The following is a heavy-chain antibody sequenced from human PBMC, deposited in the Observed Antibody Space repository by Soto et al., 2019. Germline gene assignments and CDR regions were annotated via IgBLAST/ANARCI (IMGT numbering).Heavy chain of an antibody. J-gene: IGHJ4*02. CDR2: IYYSGST. CDR1: GGSISSYY. CDR3: ARIRTDYYDSSGYYLMDYYFDY. Sequence: SETLSLTCTVSGGSISSYYWSWIRQPPGKGLEWIGYIYYSGSTNYNPSLKSRVTISVDTSKNQFSLKLSSVTAADTAVYYCARIRTDYYDSSGYYLMDYYFDYWGQGTLVTVSS. V-gene: IGHV4-59*01. D-gene: IGHD3-22*01.